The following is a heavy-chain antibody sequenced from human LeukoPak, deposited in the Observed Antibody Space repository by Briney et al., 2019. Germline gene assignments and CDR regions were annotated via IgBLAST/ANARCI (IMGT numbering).Heavy chain of an antibody. CDR3: AKHPESGSHGTYFDY. CDR2: IVGSGGST. Sequence: GGSLRLSCAASGFTFSSYAMSWVRQAPGKGLEWVSTIVGSGGSTYYADSVKGRFTISRDNSKNTLYLQMNSLRAEDTAVYYCAKHPESGSHGTYFDYWGQGTLVTVSS. J-gene: IGHJ4*02. V-gene: IGHV3-23*01. CDR1: GFTFSSYA. D-gene: IGHD1-26*01.